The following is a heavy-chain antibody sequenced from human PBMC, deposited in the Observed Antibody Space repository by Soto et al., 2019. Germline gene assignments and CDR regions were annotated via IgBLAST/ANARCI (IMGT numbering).Heavy chain of an antibody. CDR1: GFSFSDHY. CDR3: GRAVGSGNYGHIDY. D-gene: IGHD3-10*01. Sequence: QVQLVESGGGLVKPGGSLRLPCAASGFSFSDHYMSWIRQTPEKGLEWVSYISNSGSTIFYADSVKGRFTISKDNAKASLYLQMNSLRAEDTAVYYCGRAVGSGNYGHIDYWGQGAPVTVSS. CDR2: ISNSGSTI. V-gene: IGHV3-11*01. J-gene: IGHJ4*02.